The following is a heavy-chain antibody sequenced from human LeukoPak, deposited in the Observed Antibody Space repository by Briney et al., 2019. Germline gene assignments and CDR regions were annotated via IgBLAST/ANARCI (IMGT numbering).Heavy chain of an antibody. Sequence: GVSLRLSCAASGFTFDDYGMRWVRQAPGKGLEWVSGINWNGGSTGYADSVKGRFTISRDNAKNSLYLQMNSLRAEDTALYYCARAGSGWDFDYWGQGTLVTVSS. CDR1: GFTFDDYG. V-gene: IGHV3-20*04. J-gene: IGHJ4*02. CDR2: INWNGGST. D-gene: IGHD6-19*01. CDR3: ARAGSGWDFDY.